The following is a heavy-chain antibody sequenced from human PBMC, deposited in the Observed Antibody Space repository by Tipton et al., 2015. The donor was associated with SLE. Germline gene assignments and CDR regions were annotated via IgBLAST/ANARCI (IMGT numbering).Heavy chain of an antibody. Sequence: QLVQSGAEVKKPGESLRISCKGSGYSFTSYGINWVRQAPGQGLEWMGWISAYNGHTNYAQKLQGRVTMTADTSTTTAYMELRSLRSDDTAVYYCAYSSGWYGDFDYLGQGTLVTVSA. J-gene: IGHJ4*02. CDR1: GYSFTSYG. CDR2: ISAYNGHT. CDR3: AYSSGWYGDFDY. D-gene: IGHD6-19*01. V-gene: IGHV1-18*04.